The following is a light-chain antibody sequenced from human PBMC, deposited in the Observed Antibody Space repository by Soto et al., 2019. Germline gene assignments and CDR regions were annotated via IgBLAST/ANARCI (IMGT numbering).Light chain of an antibody. CDR3: QQYKSWPPIT. J-gene: IGKJ5*01. V-gene: IGKV3-15*01. CDR2: GAS. CDR1: QSLNTD. Sequence: EILLTQSPASLSVSPGESATLSCRASQSLNTDLAWYPQKPRQAPRLLLYGASTRATGTPTRFSGSGSGTEFTLTISSLQSEDFAIYYCQQYKSWPPITFGQGTRLEIK.